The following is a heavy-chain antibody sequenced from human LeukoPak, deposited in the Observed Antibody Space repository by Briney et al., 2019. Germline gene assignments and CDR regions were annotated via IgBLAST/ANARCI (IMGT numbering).Heavy chain of an antibody. CDR3: AGDAPYYYDSSGSNNWFDP. CDR2: IYYSGST. V-gene: IGHV4-59*01. CDR1: GGSISSYY. J-gene: IGHJ5*02. D-gene: IGHD3-22*01. Sequence: SETLSLTCTVSGGSISSYYWSWIRQPPGKGLEWSGYIYYSGSTNYSPSLKSRVTISVDTSKNQFSLKLSSVTAADTAVYYCAGDAPYYYDSSGSNNWFDPWGQGTLVTVSS.